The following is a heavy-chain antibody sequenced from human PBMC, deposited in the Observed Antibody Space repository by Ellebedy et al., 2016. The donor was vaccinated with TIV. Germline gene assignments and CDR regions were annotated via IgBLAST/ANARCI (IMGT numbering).Heavy chain of an antibody. V-gene: IGHV3-30-3*01. CDR3: AGSSWYTEYFQH. Sequence: GESLKISCAASGFTFSSYVIHWVRQAPGKGLEWVAVISYDGSNKYYADSVKGRFTISRDNSKNTLYLQMNSLRAEDTAVYYCAGSSWYTEYFQHWGQGTLVTVSS. J-gene: IGHJ1*01. CDR2: ISYDGSNK. CDR1: GFTFSSYV. D-gene: IGHD6-13*01.